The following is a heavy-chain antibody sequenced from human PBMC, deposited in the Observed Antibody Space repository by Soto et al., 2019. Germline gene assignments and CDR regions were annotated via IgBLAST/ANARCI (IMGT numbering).Heavy chain of an antibody. CDR3: ARERGTVGDFDY. V-gene: IGHV4-59*01. CDR2: ISYSASN. J-gene: IGHJ4*02. Sequence: QVQLQESGPGLVKPSETLSLTCTVSGGSISSYYWSWIRQPPGKGLEWIGYISYSASNNYNPSLMRPVTISVPTSRKQFPLTLSSVTAAGTAVYCGARERGTVGDFDYWGQGTLVTVSS. D-gene: IGHD3-16*01. CDR1: GGSISSYY.